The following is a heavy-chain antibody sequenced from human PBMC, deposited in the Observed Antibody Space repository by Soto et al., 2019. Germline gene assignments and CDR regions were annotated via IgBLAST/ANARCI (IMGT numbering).Heavy chain of an antibody. D-gene: IGHD3-9*01. V-gene: IGHV3-15*07. J-gene: IGHJ3*02. CDR2: IKSKTDGGTT. Sequence: EVQLVESGGGLVKPGGSLRLSCAASGFTFSNAWMNWVRQAPGKGLEWVGRIKSKTDGGTTDYAAPVKGRFTISRDDSKTTLYLQMNSLKTEDTAVYYCTTAGTTYYDILTGYYNVFAFDIWGQGTMVTVSS. CDR1: GFTFSNAW. CDR3: TTAGTTYYDILTGYYNVFAFDI.